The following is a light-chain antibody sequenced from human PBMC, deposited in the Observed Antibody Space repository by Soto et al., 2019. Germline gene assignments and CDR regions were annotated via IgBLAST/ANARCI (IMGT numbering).Light chain of an antibody. CDR2: DNN. J-gene: IGLJ1*01. V-gene: IGLV1-51*01. CDR3: GTWDSSLNAYV. Sequence: QSVLTQPPSASAAPGQKVTISCSGSSSNIGSYYVSWYQHLPGTAPKALIYDNNKRPSGIPDRFSGSRSGTSATLGITGLQTGDEADYYCGTWDSSLNAYVFGTGPKVTVL. CDR1: SSNIGSYY.